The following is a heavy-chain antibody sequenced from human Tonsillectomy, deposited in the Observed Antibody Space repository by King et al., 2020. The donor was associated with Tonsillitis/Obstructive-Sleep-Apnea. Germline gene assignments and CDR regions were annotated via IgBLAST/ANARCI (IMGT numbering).Heavy chain of an antibody. J-gene: IGHJ6*03. CDR3: AKEITMVQGVYYFFYYMDV. V-gene: IGHV3-23*04. D-gene: IGHD3-10*01. CDR2: ISDSGGST. CDR1: GFTFSSYV. Sequence: VQLVESGGDLVQPGGSLRLSGAASGFTFSSYVMSWVRQAPGKGLEWVSGISDSGGSTYYTDSVMGRFTISRDNSKNTLSLQMNSLRAEDTAVYYCAKEITMVQGVYYFFYYMDVWGKGTTVTVSS.